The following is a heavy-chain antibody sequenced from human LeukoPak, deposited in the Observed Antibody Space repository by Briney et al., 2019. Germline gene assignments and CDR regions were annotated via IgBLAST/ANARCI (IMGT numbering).Heavy chain of an antibody. V-gene: IGHV3-30*02. J-gene: IGHJ4*02. D-gene: IGHD6-13*01. CDR3: AKDLGYSSSGTHFDY. CDR1: GFTFTTYG. CDR2: IRYDGSNK. Sequence: GGSLRLSCAASGFTFTTYGMHWVRQAPGKGLEWVAFIRYDGSNKYYADSVKGRFTISRDNSKNTLYLQMNSLRAEDTAVYYGAKDLGYSSSGTHFDYWGQGTLVTVSS.